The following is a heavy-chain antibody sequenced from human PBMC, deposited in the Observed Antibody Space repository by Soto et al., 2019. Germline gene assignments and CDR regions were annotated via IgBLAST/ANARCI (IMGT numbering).Heavy chain of an antibody. CDR2: IYYSGST. CDR1: GGSVSSGNYN. V-gene: IGHV4-61*03. CDR3: ARGRNNWFDP. J-gene: IGHJ5*02. Sequence: SXTLSLTCTVSGGSVSSGNYNWCWIRQHPGKGPEWIGYIYYSGSTRYTPSLKSRLTISVDTSKNHFSLTLTSVNAADTAVYYCARGRNNWFDPWGQGTLVTVSS.